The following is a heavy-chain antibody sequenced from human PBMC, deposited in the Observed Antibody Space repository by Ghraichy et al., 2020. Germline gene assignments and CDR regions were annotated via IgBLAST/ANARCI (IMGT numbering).Heavy chain of an antibody. D-gene: IGHD2-15*01. CDR2: IAGSGGNT. V-gene: IGHV3-23*01. CDR3: AKEDAVSAVPDY. J-gene: IGHJ4*02. Sequence: ESLNISCAASGLIFSSYAMTWVRQAPGKGLEWVSAIAGSGGNTYYADFAEGRFTISRDNSRNTLYLQMNSLRAEDTAVYYCAKEDAVSAVPDYWGQGTLVPVSS. CDR1: GLIFSSYA.